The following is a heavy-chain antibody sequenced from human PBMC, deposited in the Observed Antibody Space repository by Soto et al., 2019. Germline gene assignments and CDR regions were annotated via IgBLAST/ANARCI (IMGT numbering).Heavy chain of an antibody. Sequence: QVQLVESGGGVVQPGRSLRLSCAASGFRLSRSGMHSVRHAPGKGLEWVALILYDGSNKYYADSVKGQFTISRDNSKNTLYLQMNSLRVEDTAVYYCARDGINWGFDYWGQGTLVTVSS. J-gene: IGHJ4*02. CDR1: GFRLSRSG. D-gene: IGHD7-27*01. V-gene: IGHV3-33*01. CDR3: ARDGINWGFDY. CDR2: ILYDGSNK.